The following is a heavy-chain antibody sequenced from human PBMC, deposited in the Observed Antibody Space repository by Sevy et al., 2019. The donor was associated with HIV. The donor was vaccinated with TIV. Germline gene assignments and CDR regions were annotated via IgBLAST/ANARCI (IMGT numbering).Heavy chain of an antibody. CDR2: ISDDSRYM. J-gene: IGHJ4*02. Sequence: GGSLRLSCAASGFNFRTYSMNWVRQAPGKGLERLSSISDDSRYMYYSDSVKGRFTISRANAKNLLFLQMNNLRVEDTAIYYCARDFTIFGVVSGIDYWGQGNLVTVSS. CDR1: GFNFRTYS. V-gene: IGHV3-21*04. CDR3: ARDFTIFGVVSGIDY. D-gene: IGHD3-3*01.